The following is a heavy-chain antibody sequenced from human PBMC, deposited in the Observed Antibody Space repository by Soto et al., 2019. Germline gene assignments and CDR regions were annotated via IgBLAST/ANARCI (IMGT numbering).Heavy chain of an antibody. CDR3: ARLVSNDSGDYHFDY. D-gene: IGHD4-17*01. CDR2: MNPNSGNT. V-gene: IGHV1-8*01. CDR1: GYTFTSYD. J-gene: IGHJ4*02. Sequence: QVQLVQSGAEVQKPGASVKVSCKASGYTFTSYDINWVRQATGQGLEWMGWMNPNSGNTGYAQKFQGRVTMTRNPSISTAYMELSSLRSEYTAVYYCARLVSNDSGDYHFDYWGQGTLVTVSS.